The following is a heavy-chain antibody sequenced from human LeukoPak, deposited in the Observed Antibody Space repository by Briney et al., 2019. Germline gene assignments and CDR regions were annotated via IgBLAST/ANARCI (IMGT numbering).Heavy chain of an antibody. J-gene: IGHJ4*02. CDR3: RLESIVYHSFDY. CDR1: DGSISSSSYD. CDR2: VYYSGNN. V-gene: IGHV4-39*07. Sequence: SETLSLTCSVSDGSISSSSYDCGWVRQPPGKGLGWIVSVYYSGNNNYNPSRKSRLTISVKRSKNHFSLRLSSVTPPTPAVFSWRLESIVYHSFDYWGRGLLVTLSS. D-gene: IGHD2-15*01.